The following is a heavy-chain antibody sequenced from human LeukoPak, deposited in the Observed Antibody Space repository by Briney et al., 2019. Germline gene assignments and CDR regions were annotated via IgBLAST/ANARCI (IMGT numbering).Heavy chain of an antibody. CDR2: IYYSGST. Sequence: SETLSLTCTVAGGSISSYYWSWIRQPPGRGLEWIGYIYYSGSTTYNPSLNSRVTISVDTSKNQFSLKLTSVTAADTAVYYCARLGYCSSTSCYPDYWGQGTLVTVSS. D-gene: IGHD2-2*01. CDR3: ARLGYCSSTSCYPDY. V-gene: IGHV4-59*01. CDR1: GGSISSYY. J-gene: IGHJ4*02.